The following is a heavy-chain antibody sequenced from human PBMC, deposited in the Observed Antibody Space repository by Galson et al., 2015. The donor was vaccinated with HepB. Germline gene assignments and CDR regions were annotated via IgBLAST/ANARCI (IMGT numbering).Heavy chain of an antibody. D-gene: IGHD6-19*01. V-gene: IGHV3-30*18. J-gene: IGHJ4*02. CDR2: ISYDGSNT. Sequence: SLRLSCAASGFTFSHYGMNWVRQAPGKGLEWVAVISYDGSNTYYADSVKGRFTISRDNSKNTLYLQMNSLRAEDTALYYCAKDPYLYSALAGTMAGFDYWGQGTLVTVSS. CDR3: AKDPYLYSALAGTMAGFDY. CDR1: GFTFSHYG.